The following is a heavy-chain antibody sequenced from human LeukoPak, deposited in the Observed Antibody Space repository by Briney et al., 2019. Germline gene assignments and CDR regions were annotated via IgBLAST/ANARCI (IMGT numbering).Heavy chain of an antibody. CDR2: FYHSGST. CDR1: GGSISSGGYS. V-gene: IGHV4-30-2*01. D-gene: IGHD3-16*01. CDR3: ARARVGIGGFDY. Sequence: SETLSLTCAVSGGSISSGGYSWSWIRQPPGKGLEWIGYFYHSGSTYYNPSLKSRVTISVDRSKNQFSLKLSSVTAADTAVYYCARARVGIGGFDYWGQGTLATVSS. J-gene: IGHJ4*02.